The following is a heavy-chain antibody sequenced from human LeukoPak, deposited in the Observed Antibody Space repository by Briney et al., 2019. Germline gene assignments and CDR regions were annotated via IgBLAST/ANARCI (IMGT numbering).Heavy chain of an antibody. CDR3: AGNATTGWFDP. CDR1: GYSISSNYY. Sequence: SETLSLTCALSGYSISSNYYWGWIRQPPGKKREGIGSIYNSWSTYHNPSLKRRITISVDTSMNPFSLKLSSVTAADTAVYDCAGNATTGWFDPWGQGTLVTVSS. J-gene: IGHJ5*02. D-gene: IGHD1-14*01. V-gene: IGHV4-38-2*01. CDR2: IYNSWST.